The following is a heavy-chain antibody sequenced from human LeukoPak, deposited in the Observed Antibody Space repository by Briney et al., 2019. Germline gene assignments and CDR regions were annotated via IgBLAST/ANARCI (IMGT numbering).Heavy chain of an antibody. Sequence: SETLSRTCTVSGGSISSSSYYWGWIRQPPGKGLEWIGSIYYSGSTYYNPSLKSRVTISVDTSKNQFSLKLSSVTAADTAVYYCARLLLGYCSSTSCPLRYYYYYGMDVWGQGTTVTVSS. J-gene: IGHJ6*02. CDR1: GGSISSSSYY. CDR2: IYYSGST. V-gene: IGHV4-39*01. CDR3: ARLLLGYCSSTSCPLRYYYYYGMDV. D-gene: IGHD2-2*01.